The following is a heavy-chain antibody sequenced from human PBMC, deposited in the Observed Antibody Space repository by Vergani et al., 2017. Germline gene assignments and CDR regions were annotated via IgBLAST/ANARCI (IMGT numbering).Heavy chain of an antibody. CDR2: IDHHGNT. D-gene: IGHD2-8*01. J-gene: IGHJ4*02. CDR1: GGSFTGYY. V-gene: IGHV4-34*02. Sequence: QAQLVQWGAGLLKPSETLSLTCAVYGGSFTGYYWSWIRQSPRRGLEWIGEIDHHGNTNYNPSLKSRVTISLDMSKNQFSLRLSSMTAADTAVYYCTREGYCTNGVCFTLFDVWGQGALVTVSS. CDR3: TREGYCTNGVCFTLFDV.